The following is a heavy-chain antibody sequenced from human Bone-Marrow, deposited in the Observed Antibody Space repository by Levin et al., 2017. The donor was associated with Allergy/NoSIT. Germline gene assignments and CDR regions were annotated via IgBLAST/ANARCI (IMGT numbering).Heavy chain of an antibody. Sequence: GGSLRLSCVASELNFSIYSLNWVRQAPGKGLEWVSYISPTSRTIYYADSVKGRFTISRDNDQNSLYLQMNNLRGEDTGVYYCAGLASKRDPADYWGQGTLVTVSS. V-gene: IGHV3-48*01. CDR1: ELNFSIYS. D-gene: IGHD6-19*01. J-gene: IGHJ4*02. CDR3: AGLASKRDPADY. CDR2: ISPTSRTI.